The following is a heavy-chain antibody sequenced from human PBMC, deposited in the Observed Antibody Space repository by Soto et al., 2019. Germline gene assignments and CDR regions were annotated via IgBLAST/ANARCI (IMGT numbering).Heavy chain of an antibody. D-gene: IGHD2-2*01. CDR1: GFTFSSYA. V-gene: IGHV3-30-3*01. CDR2: ISYDGSNK. Sequence: GGSLRLSCAASGFTFSSYAMHWVRQAPGKGLEWVAVISYDGSNKYYADSVKGRFTISRDNSKNMLYLQLNSLKSEDTGVYYCVTVLPHANSWFDYWGQGTPVTVSS. CDR3: VTVLPHANSWFDY. J-gene: IGHJ4*02.